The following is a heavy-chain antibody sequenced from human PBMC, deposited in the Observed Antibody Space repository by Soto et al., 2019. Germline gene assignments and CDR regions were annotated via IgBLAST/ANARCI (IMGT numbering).Heavy chain of an antibody. J-gene: IGHJ4*02. CDR2: IIPILGIA. Sequence: QVQLVQSGAEVKKPGSSVKVSCKASGGTFSSCTISWVRQAPGQGLEWMGRIIPILGIANYAQKFQGRVTITADKSTSTAYMELSSLRSEDTAVYYCARYGSGSYSERGYWGQGTLVTVSS. CDR3: ARYGSGSYSERGY. CDR1: GGTFSSCT. V-gene: IGHV1-69*02. D-gene: IGHD3-10*01.